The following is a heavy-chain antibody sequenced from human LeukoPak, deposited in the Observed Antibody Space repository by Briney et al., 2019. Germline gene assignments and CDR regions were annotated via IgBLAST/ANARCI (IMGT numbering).Heavy chain of an antibody. J-gene: IGHJ5*01. CDR2: IYFSGTT. V-gene: IGHV4-39*01. CDR3: ARASTWYEGGWFDS. Sequence: SETLSLTCTVSRGSISTAGYYWGWVRQPPGGGLEWLGSIYFSGTTYFNPSLKSRVAVSVDTSKNQFSLKVTSVNAADTAVYFCARASTWYEGGWFDSWGQGTLVTVSS. D-gene: IGHD6-13*01. CDR1: RGSISTAGYY.